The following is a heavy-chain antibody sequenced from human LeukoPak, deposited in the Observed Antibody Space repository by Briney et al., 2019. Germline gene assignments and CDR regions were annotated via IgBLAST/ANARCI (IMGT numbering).Heavy chain of an antibody. V-gene: IGHV4-4*02. Sequence: SGTLSLTCTVSGGSIISSNWWSWVRQPPGKGLEWIGEIYHSGTTNYNPSLKSRVTISIDKSENQFSLKLSSVTAADTAVYYCARDLTMVRGSTFDPWGQGTLVTVSS. J-gene: IGHJ5*02. CDR2: IYHSGTT. CDR1: GGSIISSNW. D-gene: IGHD3-10*01. CDR3: ARDLTMVRGSTFDP.